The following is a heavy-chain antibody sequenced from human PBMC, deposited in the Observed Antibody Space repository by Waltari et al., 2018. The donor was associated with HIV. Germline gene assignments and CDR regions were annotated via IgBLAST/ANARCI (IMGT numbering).Heavy chain of an antibody. D-gene: IGHD5-18*01. Sequence: QVHLVESGGGVVQPGRSLRLSCSASGFTLSSFAMPWVRQSPGKGLEWVALISYDGSAKYYADSVKGRFTISRDNSKNTLYLQMKNLGTDDTAVFFCARDSTSMVSYFDYWGRGILVTVSS. CDR1: GFTLSSFA. CDR3: ARDSTSMVSYFDY. CDR2: ISYDGSAK. V-gene: IGHV3-30-3*01. J-gene: IGHJ4*02.